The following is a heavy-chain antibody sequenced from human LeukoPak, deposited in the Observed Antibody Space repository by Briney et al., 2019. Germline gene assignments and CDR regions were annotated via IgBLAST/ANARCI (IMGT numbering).Heavy chain of an antibody. CDR2: IHPEGNEK. CDR3: ARGDDFSGDY. Sequence: GGPLRLSCAASGFTFSNFWMSWVRQAPGRGLEWVANIHPEGNEKYHVDSVKGRFTISRDNTKSSLFLQMHGLRVEDTAVYYCARGDDFSGDYWGQGTLVTVSS. CDR1: GFTFSNFW. J-gene: IGHJ4*02. V-gene: IGHV3-7*04. D-gene: IGHD2-21*02.